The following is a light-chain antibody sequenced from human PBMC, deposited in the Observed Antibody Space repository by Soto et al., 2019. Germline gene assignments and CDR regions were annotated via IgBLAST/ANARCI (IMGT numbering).Light chain of an antibody. V-gene: IGKV3-11*01. J-gene: IGKJ4*01. CDR2: DAS. Sequence: EIVLTQSPATVSLSPGERATLSCTASQSISTYLAWYQQKPGQAPRLLIYDASYRAAGIPARFSGSGSGTDFTRTISGLEPEDVAVYYCQQRRNWLLTFGGGPKVEI. CDR3: QQRRNWLLT. CDR1: QSISTY.